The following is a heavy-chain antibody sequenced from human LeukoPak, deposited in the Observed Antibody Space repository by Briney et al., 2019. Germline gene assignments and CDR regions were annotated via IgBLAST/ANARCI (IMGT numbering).Heavy chain of an antibody. Sequence: SETLSLTCTVSGGSISSYYWSWIRQPPGKGLEWIGYIYYSGSTNYNPSLKSRVTISVDTSKNQFSLKLSSVTAADTAVYYCARVSRGPHPYYYDSSGYMDYWGQGTLVTVSS. V-gene: IGHV4-59*01. J-gene: IGHJ4*02. CDR3: ARVSRGPHPYYYDSSGYMDY. D-gene: IGHD3-22*01. CDR2: IYYSGST. CDR1: GGSISSYY.